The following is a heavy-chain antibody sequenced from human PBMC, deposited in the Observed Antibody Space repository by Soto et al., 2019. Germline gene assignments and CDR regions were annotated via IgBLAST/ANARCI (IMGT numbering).Heavy chain of an antibody. V-gene: IGHV1-69*06. Sequence: ASVKVSWKASGGTFSSYAISWVRQAPGQGLEWMGGIIPIFGTANYAQKFQGRVTITADKSTSTAYMELSSLRSEDTAVYYCAVRLTFWSGRYNWFDPWGQGTLVTVSS. CDR2: IIPIFGTA. CDR3: AVRLTFWSGRYNWFDP. CDR1: GGTFSSYA. J-gene: IGHJ5*02. D-gene: IGHD3-3*01.